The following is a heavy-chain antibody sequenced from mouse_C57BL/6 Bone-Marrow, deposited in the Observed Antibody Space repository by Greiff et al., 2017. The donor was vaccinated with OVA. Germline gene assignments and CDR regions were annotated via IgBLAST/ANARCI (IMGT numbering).Heavy chain of an antibody. Sequence: EVKLQESGGGLVQPKGSLKLSCAASGFSFNTYAMNWVRQAPGKGLEWVARIRSKSNNYATYYADSVKDRFTISRDDSESMLYLQMNNLKTEDTAMYYCVSDYGSSSWFAYWGQGTLVTVSA. CDR3: VSDYGSSSWFAY. V-gene: IGHV10-1*01. D-gene: IGHD1-1*01. CDR1: GFSFNTYA. J-gene: IGHJ3*01. CDR2: IRSKSNNYAT.